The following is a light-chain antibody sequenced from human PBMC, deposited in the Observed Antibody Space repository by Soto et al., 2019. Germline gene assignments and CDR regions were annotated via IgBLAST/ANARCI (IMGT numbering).Light chain of an antibody. CDR3: LQKYFYPFA. CDR2: AAS. J-gene: IGKJ3*01. CDR1: QGIRID. Sequence: AIQMTQSPSSLSASVGDRVTITCRASQGIRIDLDWFQQKPGKAPKLLIYAASNLQSGVPSRFSGSGSGTEFTLTSSSLQPERFDTYYCLQKYFYPFAFGPGTKVDIK. V-gene: IGKV1-6*01.